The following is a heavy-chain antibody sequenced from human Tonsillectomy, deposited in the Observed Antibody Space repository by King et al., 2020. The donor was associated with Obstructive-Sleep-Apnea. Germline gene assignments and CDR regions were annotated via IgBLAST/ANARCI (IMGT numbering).Heavy chain of an antibody. CDR3: ARDWWHSYGTRYFDY. Sequence: VQLQESGPGLVKPSETLSLTCTVSGAFISSSSFYWGWIRQPPGKGLQWIGSIYYSGSTYYNPSLKSRVTISVDTSKNQFSLKLNSVTAADTAVYYCARDWWHSYGTRYFDYWGQGTLVTVSS. J-gene: IGHJ4*02. CDR2: IYYSGST. D-gene: IGHD5-18*01. CDR1: GAFISSSSFY. V-gene: IGHV4-39*07.